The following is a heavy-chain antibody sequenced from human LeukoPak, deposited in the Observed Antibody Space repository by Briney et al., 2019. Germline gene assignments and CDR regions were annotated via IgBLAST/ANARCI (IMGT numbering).Heavy chain of an antibody. CDR3: ARDLTYDYGMDV. CDR1: GFTFSSYS. J-gene: IGHJ6*02. CDR2: ISSGCSTI. D-gene: IGHD2-21*01. Sequence: PGGSLRLSCAASGFTFSSYSVNWVRQAPGKGLEWVSYISSGCSTIYYADSVKGRFTLSRDNAKNSLYLQMNSLRDEDTAVYYCARDLTYDYGMDVWGQGTTVTVSS. V-gene: IGHV3-48*02.